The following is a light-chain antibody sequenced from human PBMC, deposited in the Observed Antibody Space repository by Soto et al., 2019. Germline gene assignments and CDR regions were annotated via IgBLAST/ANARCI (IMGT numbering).Light chain of an antibody. V-gene: IGLV2-14*03. J-gene: IGLJ2*01. Sequence: QSALTQPASVSGSPGQSITISCAGTMRDIGAYNLVSWYQQHPGKAPQLIIYEVRNRPSGISFRFSGSKSGNTASLTISGLQAEDEADYYCSSFTSKSTLIFGGGTKVTVL. CDR2: EVR. CDR3: SSFTSKSTLI. CDR1: MRDIGAYNL.